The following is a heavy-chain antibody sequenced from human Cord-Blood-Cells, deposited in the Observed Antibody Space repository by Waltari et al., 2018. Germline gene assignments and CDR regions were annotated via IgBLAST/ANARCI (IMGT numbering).Heavy chain of an antibody. CDR3: ARVGRGWGSDDYGDYVDY. V-gene: IGHV4-39*07. CDR2: IYYSGHP. J-gene: IGHJ4*02. CDR1: GGSISSSSYY. Sequence: QLQLQESGPGLVKPSETLSLTCTVSGGSISSSSYYWGWIRQPPGKGLEWLGSIYYSGHPYYNPSLKSRVTISVDTSKSQCSLKLSSVTAADTAVYYCARVGRGWGSDDYGDYVDYWGQGTLVTVSS. D-gene: IGHD4-17*01.